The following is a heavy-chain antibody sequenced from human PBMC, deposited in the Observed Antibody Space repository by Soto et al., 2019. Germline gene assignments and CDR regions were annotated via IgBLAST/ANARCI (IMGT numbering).Heavy chain of an antibody. J-gene: IGHJ3*02. Sequence: QVQLVESGGGVVQPGMSLRLSCVASGFSFSTYGMHWVRQAPGKGLEWVAMIWNDGSNKYYANSVRDRFTISRDNSMXXXXXXXXXXXXXXXXXXXXXXXXXXXXXXXIWGRGTILTVSS. CDR2: IWNDGSNK. CDR1: GFSFSTYG. CDR3: XXXXXXXXXXXI. V-gene: IGHV3-33*01.